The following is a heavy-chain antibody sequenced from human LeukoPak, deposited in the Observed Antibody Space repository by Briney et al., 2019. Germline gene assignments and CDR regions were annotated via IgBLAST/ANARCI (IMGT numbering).Heavy chain of an antibody. D-gene: IGHD6-19*01. CDR1: GFTFSSYG. CDR3: ARDRPQQWLVRGQRGYYYYMDV. V-gene: IGHV3-23*01. J-gene: IGHJ6*03. Sequence: GGSLRLSCAASGFTFSSYGMSWVRQAPGKGLEWVSAITATSSSTHDADSVQGRFTISRDNSKNTLYLQMSSLRAEDTAVYYCARDRPQQWLVRGQRGYYYYMDVWGKGTTVTISS. CDR2: ITATSSST.